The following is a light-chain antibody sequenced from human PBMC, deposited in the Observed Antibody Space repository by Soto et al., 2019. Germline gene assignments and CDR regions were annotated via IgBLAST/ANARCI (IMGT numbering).Light chain of an antibody. CDR3: SSYTSTSTV. CDR1: SSDGDDYKD. V-gene: IGLV2-14*01. CDR2: EVT. Sequence: QSALTQPASVYGSPGQSITISCTGISSDGDDYKDVSWYQQHPGKAPKLMIYEVTYRPSGVSNRFSGSKSGNTASLTISGLQAEDEADYYCSSYTSTSTVFGTGTKLTVL. J-gene: IGLJ1*01.